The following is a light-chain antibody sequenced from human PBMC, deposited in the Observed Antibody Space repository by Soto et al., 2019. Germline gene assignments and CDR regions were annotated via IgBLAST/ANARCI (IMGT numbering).Light chain of an antibody. J-gene: IGKJ4*01. Sequence: EIVLTQSPGTLSLSPGERATLSCRASQTLTSTYLAWYQQKPGQAPRLLIYGASTRATGIPDRFSGSGSGTDFTLTISRLEPEDFAVYYCQQYHTSLLTFGGGTEVDI. CDR3: QQYHTSLLT. CDR2: GAS. CDR1: QTLTSTY. V-gene: IGKV3-20*01.